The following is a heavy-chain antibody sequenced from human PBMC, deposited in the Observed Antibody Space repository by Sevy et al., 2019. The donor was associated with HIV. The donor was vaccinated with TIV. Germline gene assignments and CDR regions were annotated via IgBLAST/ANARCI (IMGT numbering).Heavy chain of an antibody. J-gene: IGHJ6*02. D-gene: IGHD2-15*01. CDR1: GGTFSSYA. CDR2: IIPIFGTA. V-gene: IGHV1-69*13. Sequence: ASVKVSCKASGGTFSSYAISWVRQAPGQGLEWMGGIIPIFGTANYAQKFQGRVTITADESTSTAYMELRSLRSEDTAVYYCARMGCSGGSCYSGNYYYYGMDVWGQGTTVTVSS. CDR3: ARMGCSGGSCYSGNYYYYGMDV.